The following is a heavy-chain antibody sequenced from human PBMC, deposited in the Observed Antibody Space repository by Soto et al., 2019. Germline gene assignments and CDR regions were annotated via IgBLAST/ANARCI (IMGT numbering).Heavy chain of an antibody. V-gene: IGHV3-30*03. CDR1: GFTFSTYG. J-gene: IGHJ3*02. CDR3: ASPAWELRPCDAFDI. CDR2: ISHDGGGK. Sequence: GGSLRLSCEASGFTFSTYGMHWVRQAPGKGLEWVSLISHDGGGKYYADSVRGRFTISRDNSKNTLYLQMNSMRSEDTAVYYCASPAWELRPCDAFDIWGQGTMVTVSS. D-gene: IGHD1-26*01.